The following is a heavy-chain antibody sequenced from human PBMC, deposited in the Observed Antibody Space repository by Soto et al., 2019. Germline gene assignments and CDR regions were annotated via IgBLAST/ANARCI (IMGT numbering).Heavy chain of an antibody. D-gene: IGHD6-13*01. Sequence: LGESLKISCKGSGYSFTSYWISWVRQMPGKGLEWMGRIDPSDSYTNYSPSFQGHVTISADKSISTAYLQWSSLKASDTAMYYCARRGAAAGTGDYYYGMDVWGQGTPVTVSS. V-gene: IGHV5-10-1*01. CDR2: IDPSDSYT. CDR1: GYSFTSYW. J-gene: IGHJ6*02. CDR3: ARRGAAAGTGDYYYGMDV.